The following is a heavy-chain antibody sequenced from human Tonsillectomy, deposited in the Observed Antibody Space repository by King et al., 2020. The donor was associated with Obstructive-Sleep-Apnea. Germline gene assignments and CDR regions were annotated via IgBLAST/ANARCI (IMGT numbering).Heavy chain of an antibody. CDR3: AKGSYPTTVVTA. Sequence: VQLVESGGGVVQPGRSLRLSCAASGFTFSSYGMHWVRQAPGKGLEWVALISYDGSNKYYADSVKGRFTIFRDNSKNTLYLQINSLRGEDSAVFYCAKGSYPTTVVTAWGQGTLVTVSS. D-gene: IGHD4-23*01. CDR2: ISYDGSNK. V-gene: IGHV3-30*18. CDR1: GFTFSSYG. J-gene: IGHJ5*02.